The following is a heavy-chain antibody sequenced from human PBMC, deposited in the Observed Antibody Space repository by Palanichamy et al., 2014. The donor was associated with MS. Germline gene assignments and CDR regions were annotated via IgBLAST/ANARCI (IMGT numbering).Heavy chain of an antibody. D-gene: IGHD6-19*01. CDR3: PKAGEQWLLLDY. V-gene: IGHV3-23*01. Sequence: EVQLLEVWGRAWYSRGGSLRLSCAASGFTFSSYAMSWVRQAPGKGLEWVSSISDNGINTYYADSVKGRFTISRDNSKNTLCLQMNSLRAEDTAVYYCPKAGEQWLLLDYWGQGTLVTVSS. CDR1: GFTFSSYA. CDR2: ISDNGINT. J-gene: IGHJ4*02.